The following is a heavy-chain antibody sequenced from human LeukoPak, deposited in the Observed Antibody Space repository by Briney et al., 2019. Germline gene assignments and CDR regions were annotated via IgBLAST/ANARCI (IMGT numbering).Heavy chain of an antibody. CDR3: ARDFDYYDDSGYQTYYFDY. V-gene: IGHV3-11*01. CDR1: GFTFSDYY. D-gene: IGHD3-22*01. CDR2: ISSSGSTI. J-gene: IGHJ4*02. Sequence: GGSLRLSCAASGFTFSDYYMSWIRQAPGKGLEWVSYISSSGSTIFYADSVKGRFTISRDNAKNSLYLQMNSLRAEDTAVYYCARDFDYYDDSGYQTYYFDYWGQGTLVTVSS.